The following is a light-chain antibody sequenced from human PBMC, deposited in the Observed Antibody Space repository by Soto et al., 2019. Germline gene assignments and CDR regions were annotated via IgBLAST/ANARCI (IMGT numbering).Light chain of an antibody. J-gene: IGLJ2*01. CDR2: GNS. CDR1: SSNIGAGYD. Sequence: QSVLTQPPSVSGAPGQRVTISCTGSSSNIGAGYDVHWYKQLPGTAPKLLIYGNSSRPSGVPDRFSGSKSGTSASLAITGLQAEDEADYYCQSYDSSLSVVFGGGTKVTVL. V-gene: IGLV1-40*01. CDR3: QSYDSSLSVV.